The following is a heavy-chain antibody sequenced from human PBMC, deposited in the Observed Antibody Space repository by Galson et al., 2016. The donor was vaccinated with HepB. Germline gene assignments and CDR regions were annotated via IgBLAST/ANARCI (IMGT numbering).Heavy chain of an antibody. V-gene: IGHV3-66*01. CDR1: EFSVSGNY. Sequence: SLRLSCAASEFSVSGNYLSWVRQAPGKGLEWVSTVYTGRGTYYADSVKDRFTVSIDTFTNILSLQMCGLRVEDTALYYCARDTCDGGNCYSVYWGQGALVAVSS. D-gene: IGHD2-21*01. J-gene: IGHJ4*02. CDR2: VYTGRGT. CDR3: ARDTCDGGNCYSVY.